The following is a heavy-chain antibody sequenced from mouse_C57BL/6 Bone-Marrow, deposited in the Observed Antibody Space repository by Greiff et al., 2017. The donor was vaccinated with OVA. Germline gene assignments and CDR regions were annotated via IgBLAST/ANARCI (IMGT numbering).Heavy chain of an antibody. V-gene: IGHV5-17*01. D-gene: IGHD1-1*01. CDR3: ARDIPYYYGSSWYFDV. Sequence: EVKVVESGGGLVKPGGSLKLSCAASGFTFSDYGMHWVRQAPEKGLEWVAYISSGSSTIYYADTVKGRFTISRDNAKNTLFLQMTSLRSEDTAMYYCARDIPYYYGSSWYFDVWGTGTTVTVSS. CDR1: GFTFSDYG. CDR2: ISSGSSTI. J-gene: IGHJ1*03.